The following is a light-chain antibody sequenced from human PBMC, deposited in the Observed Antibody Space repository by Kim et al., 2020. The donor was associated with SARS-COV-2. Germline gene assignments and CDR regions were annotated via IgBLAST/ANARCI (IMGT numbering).Light chain of an antibody. CDR3: QQYDSSPCT. Sequence: LSPGERATLSCRASQSVSSNSLSWYQHKPGQAPRLVIFDASTRASGIPDRFSGSKSGTDFTLTISRLEPEDFAVYYCQQYDSSPCTFGQGTKLEI. J-gene: IGKJ2*02. CDR2: DAS. CDR1: QSVSSNS. V-gene: IGKV3-20*01.